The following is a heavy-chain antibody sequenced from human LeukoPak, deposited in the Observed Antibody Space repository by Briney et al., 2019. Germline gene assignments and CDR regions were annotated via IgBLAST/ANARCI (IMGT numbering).Heavy chain of an antibody. CDR2: IYYSGST. D-gene: IGHD3-22*01. Sequence: SETLSLTCSVSGGSISSYSWSWIRQPPGKGLEWIGYIYYSGSTNYNPSLKSRVTISVDTSKNQFSLRLSSVTAADTAVYYCARRSTLGGYYYDSSGPFDYWGQGTLVTVSS. CDR3: ARRSTLGGYYYDSSGPFDY. V-gene: IGHV4-59*01. J-gene: IGHJ4*02. CDR1: GGSISSYS.